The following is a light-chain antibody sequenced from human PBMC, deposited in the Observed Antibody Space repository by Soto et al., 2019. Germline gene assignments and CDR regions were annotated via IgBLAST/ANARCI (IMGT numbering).Light chain of an antibody. J-gene: IGKJ3*01. CDR2: DAS. V-gene: IGKV1-39*01. CDR1: QSISRY. CDR3: QQSYSTPQFT. Sequence: DIQMTQSPSSLSASVGDRVTITCRASQSISRYLNWYQQKPGKAPKLLIYDASSLQSGVPSRFSGSGSGTDFTLTISSLQPEDFATYYCQQSYSTPQFTFGPGTKVDIK.